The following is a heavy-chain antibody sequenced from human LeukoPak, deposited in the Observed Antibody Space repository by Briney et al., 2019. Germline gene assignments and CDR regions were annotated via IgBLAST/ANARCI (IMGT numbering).Heavy chain of an antibody. D-gene: IGHD5-24*01. J-gene: IGHJ4*02. CDR2: ISRDGINT. CDR1: GFAFDDYA. V-gene: IGHV3-43*01. Sequence: GGSLRLSCAASGFAFDDYAMHWVRQGPGKGLEWVSLISRDGINTYYADSVKGRFTISRDNSKNPLYLQMNSLRSEDTALYYCAKATYGDGYKLSFDYWGQGTLVTVSP. CDR3: AKATYGDGYKLSFDY.